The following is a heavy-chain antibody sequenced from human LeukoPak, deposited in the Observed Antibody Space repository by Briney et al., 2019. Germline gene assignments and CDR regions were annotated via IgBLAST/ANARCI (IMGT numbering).Heavy chain of an antibody. CDR3: ARERVVPAAMKGYYYMDV. J-gene: IGHJ6*03. CDR1: GFTFSSYS. Sequence: GGSLRLSCAASGFTFSSYSMNWVRQAPGKGLEWVSSISSSSSYIYYADPVKGRFTISRDNAKNSLYLQMNSLRAEDTAVYYCARERVVPAAMKGYYYMDVWGKGTTVTVSS. D-gene: IGHD2-2*01. CDR2: ISSSSSYI. V-gene: IGHV3-21*01.